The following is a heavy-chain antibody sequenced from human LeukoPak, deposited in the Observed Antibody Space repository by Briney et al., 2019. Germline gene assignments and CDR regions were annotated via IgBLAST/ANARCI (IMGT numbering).Heavy chain of an antibody. Sequence: GGSLRLSCAASGFTFDDYAMHWVRQAPGKGLEWVSGISWNSGSIGYADSVKGRFTNSRDNAKNSLYLQMNSLRAEDMALYYCAKGGAARQVGGFDYWGQGTLVTVSS. J-gene: IGHJ4*02. V-gene: IGHV3-9*03. CDR2: ISWNSGSI. CDR1: GFTFDDYA. D-gene: IGHD6-6*01. CDR3: AKGGAARQVGGFDY.